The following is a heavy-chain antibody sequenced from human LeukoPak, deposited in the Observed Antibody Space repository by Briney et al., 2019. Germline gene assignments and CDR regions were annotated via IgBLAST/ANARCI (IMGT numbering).Heavy chain of an antibody. J-gene: IGHJ6*02. CDR3: ASSIWVDYYDSSGNNYYYYGMDV. D-gene: IGHD3-22*01. CDR2: IIPILGIA. Sequence: SVKISCKASGGTFSSYTISWVRQAPGQGLEWMGRIIPILGIANYAQKFQGRVTITADKSTSTAYMELSSLRSEDTAVYYCASSIWVDYYDSSGNNYYYYGMDVWGQGTTVTVSS. V-gene: IGHV1-69*02. CDR1: GGTFSSYT.